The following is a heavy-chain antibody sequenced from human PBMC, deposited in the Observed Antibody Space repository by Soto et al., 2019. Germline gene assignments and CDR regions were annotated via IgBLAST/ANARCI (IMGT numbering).Heavy chain of an antibody. CDR2: ISYDGSDI. V-gene: IGHV3-30-3*01. CDR3: ARDQGRTVTRGDWFDP. D-gene: IGHD6-19*01. CDR1: GFMFSTYA. Sequence: QVQLVESGGGVVQPGRSLRLSCAASGFMFSTYAMHWVRQAPGKGLEWVAVISYDGSDIYYGDSGKGRFTISRDNSRNTLYLELNSLQTEDTAVFYCARDQGRTVTRGDWFDPWGQGTLVTVSP. J-gene: IGHJ5*02.